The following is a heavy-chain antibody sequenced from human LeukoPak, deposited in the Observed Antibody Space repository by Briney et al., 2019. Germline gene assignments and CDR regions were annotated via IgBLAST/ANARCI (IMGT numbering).Heavy chain of an antibody. J-gene: IGHJ4*02. CDR3: ARDNGIAVAGTGIDY. D-gene: IGHD6-19*01. CDR2: IYHSGST. Sequence: SETLSLTCTVSGYSISSGYYWGWIRQPPGKGLEWIRSIYHSGSTYYNPSLKSRVTISVDTSKNQFSLKLSSVTAADTAVYYCARDNGIAVAGTGIDYWGQGTLVTVSS. V-gene: IGHV4-38-2*02. CDR1: GYSISSGYY.